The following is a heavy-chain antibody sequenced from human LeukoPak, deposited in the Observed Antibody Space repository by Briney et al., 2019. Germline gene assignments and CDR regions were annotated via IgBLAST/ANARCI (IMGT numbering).Heavy chain of an antibody. Sequence: PSETLSLTCTVSGGSISSSSYYWGWIRQPPGKGLEWIGSIYYSGSTYYNPSLKSRVTISVDTSKNQFSLKLSSVTAADTAVYYCAREDDYYDSSGYSDYWGQGTLVTVSS. D-gene: IGHD3-22*01. CDR2: IYYSGST. CDR3: AREDDYYDSSGYSDY. V-gene: IGHV4-39*07. J-gene: IGHJ4*02. CDR1: GGSISSSSYY.